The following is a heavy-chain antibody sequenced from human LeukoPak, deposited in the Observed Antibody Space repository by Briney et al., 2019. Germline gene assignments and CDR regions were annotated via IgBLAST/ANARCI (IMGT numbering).Heavy chain of an antibody. Sequence: GGSLRLSCAASGFTFSSYSMNWVRQAPGKGLDWVAYISRDSGAVYYADSVKGRFTVSRDNVQNSLALQMNSLRDEDTAVYFCARDHNWGFDYWGQGSLVTVSS. CDR2: ISRDSGAV. CDR3: ARDHNWGFDY. V-gene: IGHV3-48*02. D-gene: IGHD7-27*01. J-gene: IGHJ4*02. CDR1: GFTFSSYS.